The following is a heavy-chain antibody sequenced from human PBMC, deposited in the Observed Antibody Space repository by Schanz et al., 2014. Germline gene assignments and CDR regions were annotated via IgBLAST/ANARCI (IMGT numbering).Heavy chain of an antibody. CDR2: ISNTGTFI. J-gene: IGHJ4*02. CDR1: GFPFSSHG. Sequence: DVQLVESGGGLVQPGGSLRLSCAASGFPFSSHGMHWVRQAPGKGLEWVSIISNTGTFIYYADSVRGRFVISRDNAKSSLFLQMKGLRAEDTAVYYCVRDAYLQIRGTVFDSWGPGNLVTVSS. CDR3: VRDAYLQIRGTVFDS. D-gene: IGHD1-1*01. V-gene: IGHV3-48*03.